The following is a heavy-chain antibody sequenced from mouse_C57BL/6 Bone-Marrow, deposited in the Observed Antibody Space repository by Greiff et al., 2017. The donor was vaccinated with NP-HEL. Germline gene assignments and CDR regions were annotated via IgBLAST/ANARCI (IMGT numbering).Heavy chain of an antibody. CDR3: ARKGYSNYVDFGYFDY. CDR2: IWSGGST. Sequence: QVQLQQSGPGLVQPSQSLSITCTVSGFSLTSYGVHWVRQSPGTGLEWLGVIWSGGSTDYNAAFISRLSISKDNSKSQVFFKMNSLQADDTAIYYCARKGYSNYVDFGYFDYWGQGTTLTVSS. J-gene: IGHJ2*01. D-gene: IGHD2-5*01. CDR1: GFSLTSYG. V-gene: IGHV2-2*01.